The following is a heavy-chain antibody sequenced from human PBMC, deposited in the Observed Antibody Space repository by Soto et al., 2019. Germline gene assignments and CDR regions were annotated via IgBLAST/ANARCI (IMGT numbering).Heavy chain of an antibody. V-gene: IGHV4-34*01. J-gene: IGHJ3*02. CDR1: GGSFSGYY. CDR2: INHSGST. CDR3: ARRRTFNILTGYYRTRGGAFDI. Sequence: SETLSLTCAVYGGSFSGYYWSWIRQPPGKGLEWIGEINHSGSTNYNPSLKSRVTISVDTSKNQFSLKLSSVTAADTAVYYCARRRTFNILTGYYRTRGGAFDIWGQGTMVTVSS. D-gene: IGHD3-9*01.